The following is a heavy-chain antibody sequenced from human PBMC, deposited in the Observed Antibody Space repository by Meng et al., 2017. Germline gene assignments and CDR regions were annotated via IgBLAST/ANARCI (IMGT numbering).Heavy chain of an antibody. V-gene: IGHV3-33*01. Sequence: VRLGRSGGGVVQPGRSLRLSCAASGFTFSSYGMHWVRQGPGKGLEWVAVIWYDGSNKYYADSVKGRFTISRDNSKNTLYLQMNSLRAEDTAVYYCARVVYSSGWSFDYWGQGTLVTVSS. CDR3: ARVVYSSGWSFDY. J-gene: IGHJ4*02. CDR1: GFTFSSYG. D-gene: IGHD6-19*01. CDR2: IWYDGSNK.